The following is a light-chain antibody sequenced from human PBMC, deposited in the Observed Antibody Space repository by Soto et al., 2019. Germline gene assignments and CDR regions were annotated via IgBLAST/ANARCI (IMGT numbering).Light chain of an antibody. Sequence: EIVLTQSPSTLSVSPGERATLSCRASQSVSSSYLAWYQQKPGQAPRLLIYGASSRATGIPDRFSGSGSGTDFTLTISRLEPEDFAVYYCQQYGFTFGPGTKVDIK. V-gene: IGKV3-20*01. CDR3: QQYGFT. J-gene: IGKJ3*01. CDR1: QSVSSSY. CDR2: GAS.